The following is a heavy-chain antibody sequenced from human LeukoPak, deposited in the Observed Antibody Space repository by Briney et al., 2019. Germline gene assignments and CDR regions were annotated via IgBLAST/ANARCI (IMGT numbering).Heavy chain of an antibody. D-gene: IGHD4-17*01. CDR2: IKQDGSEK. CDR3: ARASLDTTVTHYYYYYYMDV. J-gene: IGHJ6*03. Sequence: GGSLRLSCVTSGFTLSSYGMHWVRQVPGKGLEWVANIKQDGSEKYYVDSVKGRFTISRDNAKNSLYLQMNSLRAEDTAVYYCARASLDTTVTHYYYYYYMDVWGKGTTVTVSS. V-gene: IGHV3-7*01. CDR1: GFTLSSYG.